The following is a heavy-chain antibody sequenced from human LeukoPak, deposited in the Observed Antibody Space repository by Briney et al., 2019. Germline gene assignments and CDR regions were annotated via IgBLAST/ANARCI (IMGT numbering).Heavy chain of an antibody. D-gene: IGHD4-17*01. CDR1: GFTFSSYA. CDR3: ARDLAKVYGDYDNWFDP. Sequence: PGGSLRLSCAASGFTFSSYAMHWVRQAPGKGLVWVSRINSDGSSTSYADSVKGRFTISRDNAKNTLYLQMNSLRAEDTAVYYCARDLAKVYGDYDNWFDPWGQGTLVTVSS. V-gene: IGHV3-74*01. J-gene: IGHJ5*02. CDR2: INSDGSST.